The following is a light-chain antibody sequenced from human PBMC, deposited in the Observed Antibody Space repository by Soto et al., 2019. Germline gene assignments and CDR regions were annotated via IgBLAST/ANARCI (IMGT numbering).Light chain of an antibody. V-gene: IGKV3-15*01. Sequence: EIVMTQSPATLSVSPGERATLSCRASQSVSSNLAWYQQKPGQAPRLLIYGASTRATGNPARFSGSGSGTAFTLTISSLQSEDFAVYYCQQYNNWPRAFGQGTKVEIK. CDR2: GAS. J-gene: IGKJ1*01. CDR1: QSVSSN. CDR3: QQYNNWPRA.